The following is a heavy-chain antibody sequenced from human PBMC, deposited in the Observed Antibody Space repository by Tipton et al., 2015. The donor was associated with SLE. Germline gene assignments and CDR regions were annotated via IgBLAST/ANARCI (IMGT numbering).Heavy chain of an antibody. CDR1: GASIRRDNYY. J-gene: IGHJ4*02. V-gene: IGHV4-39*01. Sequence: TLSLTCTVSGASIRRDNYYWGWIRQAPGKGLELIGSIHYSGSTYYSTSLKSRVTISVDTSRNQLSLRLGPVTAADTAVYYCTTVYYYSSGFLDYWGQGALVTVSS. CDR3: TTVYYYSSGFLDY. D-gene: IGHD3-22*01. CDR2: IHYSGST.